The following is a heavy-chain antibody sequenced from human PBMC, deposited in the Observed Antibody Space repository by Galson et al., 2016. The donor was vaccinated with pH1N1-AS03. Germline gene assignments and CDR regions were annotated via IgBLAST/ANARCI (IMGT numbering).Heavy chain of an antibody. J-gene: IGHJ5*02. CDR2: ISGSGIST. CDR1: GFTFSSYA. CDR3: AKDQSHIIPLSGALS. D-gene: IGHD3-3*01. Sequence: SLRLSCATSGFTFSSYAMFWVRQAPGKGLEWVSSISGSGISTYYADSVKGRFTISRDNSRNTVYLQMNSLRVEDTATYYCAKDQSHIIPLSGALSWGQGTPVTVSS. V-gene: IGHV3-23*01.